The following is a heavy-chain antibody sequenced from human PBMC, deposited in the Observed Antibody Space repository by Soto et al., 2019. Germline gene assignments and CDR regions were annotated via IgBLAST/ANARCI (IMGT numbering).Heavy chain of an antibody. CDR2: IYYSGST. D-gene: IGHD6-19*01. V-gene: IGHV4-59*08. CDR3: ARLTSGWYDAFDI. J-gene: IGHJ3*02. CDR1: GGSISSYY. Sequence: KPSETLSLTCTVSGGSISSYYWSWIRQPPGKGLEWIGYIYYSGSTNYNPSLKSRVTISVDTSKNQFSLKLSSVTAADTAVYYCARLTSGWYDAFDIWGQGTMVTVSS.